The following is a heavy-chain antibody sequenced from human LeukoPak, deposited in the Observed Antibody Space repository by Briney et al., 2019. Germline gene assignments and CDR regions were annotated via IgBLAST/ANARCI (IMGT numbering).Heavy chain of an antibody. V-gene: IGHV1-69*04. CDR3: AEGAHYYDSSSSLDY. D-gene: IGHD3-22*01. J-gene: IGHJ4*02. CDR1: GGTFSSYA. CDR2: IIPVLGIA. Sequence: SVKVSCKASGGTFSSYAISWVRQAPGQGLEWMGRIIPVLGIANYAQKFQGRVTITADKSTSTAYMELSSLRSEDTAVYYCAEGAHYYDSSSSLDYWGQGTLVTVSS.